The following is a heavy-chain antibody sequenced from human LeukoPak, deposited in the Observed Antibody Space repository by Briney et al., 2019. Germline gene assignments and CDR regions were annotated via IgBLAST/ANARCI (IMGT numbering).Heavy chain of an antibody. CDR2: TYYSGST. Sequence: SETLSLTCTVSGGSISSYYWSWIRQPPGKGLEWIGYTYYSGSTNYNPSLKSRVTISVDTSKNQFSLKLSSVTAADTAVYYCARGGIVGATMVPDAFDIWGQGTMVTVSS. CDR1: GGSISSYY. J-gene: IGHJ3*02. V-gene: IGHV4-59*08. CDR3: ARGGIVGATMVPDAFDI. D-gene: IGHD1-26*01.